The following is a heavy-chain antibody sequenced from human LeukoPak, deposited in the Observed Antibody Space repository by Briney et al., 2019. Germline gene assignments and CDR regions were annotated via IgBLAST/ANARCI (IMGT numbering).Heavy chain of an antibody. Sequence: GGSLRLSCAASGFTVSSNYMSWVRQAPGKGLEWVSVIYSGGSTYYADSVKGRFTISRDNSKNTLYLQMNSLRAEDTAVYYCAREFKYGAAAGPGYGGRETLVTVSS. D-gene: IGHD6-25*01. J-gene: IGHJ4*02. CDR2: IYSGGST. CDR3: AREFKYGAAAGPGY. V-gene: IGHV3-53*01. CDR1: GFTVSSNY.